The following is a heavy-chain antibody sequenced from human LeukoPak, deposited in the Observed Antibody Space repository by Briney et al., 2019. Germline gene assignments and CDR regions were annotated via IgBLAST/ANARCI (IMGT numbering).Heavy chain of an antibody. D-gene: IGHD3-22*01. Sequence: GGSLRLSCAASGFTVSSNYMSWVRQAPGKGLEWVSVIYIGGSTYYADSVKGRFTISRDNSKNTLYLQMNSLRAEDTAVYYCARDFPPEYYYDSPRYGMDVWGQGTTVTVSS. V-gene: IGHV3-53*01. CDR3: ARDFPPEYYYDSPRYGMDV. CDR1: GFTVSSNY. J-gene: IGHJ6*02. CDR2: IYIGGST.